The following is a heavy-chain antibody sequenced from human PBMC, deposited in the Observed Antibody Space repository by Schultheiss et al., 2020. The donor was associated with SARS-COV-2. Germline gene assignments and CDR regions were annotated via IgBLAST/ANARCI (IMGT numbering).Heavy chain of an antibody. CDR3: ARNHIYYYYGMDV. CDR2: ISYDGSNK. Sequence: GGSLRLSCAASGFTFSSYGMHWVRQAPGKGLEWVAVISYDGSNKYYADSVKGRFTISRDNAKNSLYLQMNSLRAEDTAVYYCARNHIYYYYGMDVWGQGTTVTVSS. J-gene: IGHJ6*02. CDR1: GFTFSSYG. D-gene: IGHD2-21*01. V-gene: IGHV3-30*12.